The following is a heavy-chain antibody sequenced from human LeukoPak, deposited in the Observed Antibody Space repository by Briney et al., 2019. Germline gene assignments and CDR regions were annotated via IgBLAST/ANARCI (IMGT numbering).Heavy chain of an antibody. CDR3: TTDLISGWLKIENNFDY. J-gene: IGHJ4*02. CDR2: IRSDSDGGVT. CDR1: GFNFRNAW. V-gene: IGHV3-15*01. Sequence: PGGSLRLSCTASGFNFRNAWMCWVRQAPGKGLEWVGLIRSDSDGGVTQYGTPVKGRFTISRDDSKNTLYLQMNSLKTEDTAVYYCTTDLISGWLKIENNFDYWGQGTLVTVSS. D-gene: IGHD6-19*01.